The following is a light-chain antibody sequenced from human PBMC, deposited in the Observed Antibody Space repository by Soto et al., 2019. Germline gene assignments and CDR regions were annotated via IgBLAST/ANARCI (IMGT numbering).Light chain of an antibody. CDR3: QQRLDWPLT. Sequence: EIVLTQSPPTLSLSPGERATLSCRASQSVSSFFVWYQQKRGQAPRLLIYDASKRATGIPARFSGSGSGTDVTLTISSLEPEDFAVYYCQQRLDWPLTFGGGTTVEIK. CDR2: DAS. V-gene: IGKV3-11*01. CDR1: QSVSSF. J-gene: IGKJ4*01.